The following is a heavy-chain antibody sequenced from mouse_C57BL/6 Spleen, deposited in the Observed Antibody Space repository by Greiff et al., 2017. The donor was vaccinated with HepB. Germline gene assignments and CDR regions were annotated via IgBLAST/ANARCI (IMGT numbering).Heavy chain of an antibody. CDR2: IYPGDGDT. V-gene: IGHV1-82*01. CDR1: GYAFSSSW. J-gene: IGHJ4*01. Sequence: VQLQQSGPELVKPGASVKISCKASGYAFSSSWMNWVKQRPGKGLEWIGRIYPGDGDTNYNGKFKGKATLTADKSSSTAYMQLSSLTSEDSAVYFCASVYYDYDRAMDYWGQGTSVTVSS. D-gene: IGHD2-4*01. CDR3: ASVYYDYDRAMDY.